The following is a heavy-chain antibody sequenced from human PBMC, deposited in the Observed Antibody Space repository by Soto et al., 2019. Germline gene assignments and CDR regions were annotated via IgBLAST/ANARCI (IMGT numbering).Heavy chain of an antibody. D-gene: IGHD6-6*01. V-gene: IGHV4-34*01. J-gene: IGHJ4*02. CDR3: ARWGGSSRPCDY. Sequence: PSETLSLTCAVYGGSFSGYYWSWIRQPPGKGLEWIGEINHSGSTNYNPSLKSRVTISVDTSKNQFSLKLNSVTAADTAVYYCARWGGSSRPCDYWGQGTLVTVSS. CDR2: INHSGST. CDR1: GGSFSGYY.